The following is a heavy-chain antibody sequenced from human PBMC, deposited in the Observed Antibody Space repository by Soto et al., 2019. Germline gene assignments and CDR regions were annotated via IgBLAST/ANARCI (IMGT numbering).Heavy chain of an antibody. CDR1: GGSISSGGYS. CDR3: ARGSVPAAITSYDYGMDV. V-gene: IGHV4-30-2*01. D-gene: IGHD2-2*01. CDR2: IYHSGST. J-gene: IGHJ6*02. Sequence: SETLSLTCAVSGGSISSGGYSWSWIRQPPGKGLEWIGYIYHSGSTYYNPSLKSRVTISVDGSKNQFSLKLSSVTAADTAVYYCARGSVPAAITSYDYGMDVWGQGTTVTVTS.